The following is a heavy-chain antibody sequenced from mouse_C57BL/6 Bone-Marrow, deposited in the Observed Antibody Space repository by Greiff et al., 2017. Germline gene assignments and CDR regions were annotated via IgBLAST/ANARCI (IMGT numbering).Heavy chain of an antibody. CDR1: GYTFTDYY. CDR2: IFPGSGNT. J-gene: IGHJ4*01. V-gene: IGHV1-76*01. Sequence: VHLVESGAELVRPGASVKLSCKASGYTFTDYYINWVKPRPGQGLEWISRIFPGSGNTYYNEKFKGKATLTAEQSSSTAYMQLSSLTSEDSAGYCCARLFLPGDYAIDYWGQGTSVTVSS. CDR3: ARLFLPGDYAIDY.